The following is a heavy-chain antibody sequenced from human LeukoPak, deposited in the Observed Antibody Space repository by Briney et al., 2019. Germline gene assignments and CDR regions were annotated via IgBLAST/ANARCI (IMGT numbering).Heavy chain of an antibody. D-gene: IGHD6-6*01. Sequence: SQTLSLTCAVSGYTVSINSAAWHWIRQSPSRGLEWLGRTYYRSKWYNHYALSVKSRITINPDTSKNQFSLQLNSDTAVYNAVYFCVRVVYSGSYYFASWGQGTLVAVSS. CDR1: GYTVSINSAA. CDR3: VRVVYSGSYYFAS. V-gene: IGHV6-1*01. CDR2: TYYRSKWYN. J-gene: IGHJ4*02.